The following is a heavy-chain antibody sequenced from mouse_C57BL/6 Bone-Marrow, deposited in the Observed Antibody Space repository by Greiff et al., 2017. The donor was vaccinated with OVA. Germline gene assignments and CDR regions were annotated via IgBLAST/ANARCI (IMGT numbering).Heavy chain of an antibody. CDR1: GFTFSSYA. J-gene: IGHJ4*01. CDR2: ISDGGSYT. D-gene: IGHD2-4*01. V-gene: IGHV5-4*01. Sequence: EVKLMESGGGLVKPGGSLKLSCAASGFTFSSYAMSWVRQTPEKRLEWVATISDGGSYTYYPDNVKGRFTISRDNAKNNLYLQMSHLKSEDTAMYYCARDRDYDDRYAMDYWGQGTSVTVSS. CDR3: ARDRDYDDRYAMDY.